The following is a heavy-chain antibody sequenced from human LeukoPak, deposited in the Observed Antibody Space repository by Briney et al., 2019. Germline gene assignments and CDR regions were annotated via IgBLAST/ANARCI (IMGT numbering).Heavy chain of an antibody. CDR3: AKGLAVSTSYFDS. V-gene: IGHV3-23*01. CDR1: GFTLSSHP. CDR2: IGAGGGAT. J-gene: IGHJ4*02. Sequence: PGGSLRLSCAASGFTLSSHPMSWVRQTPGKGLEWVSTIGAGGGATYYADSVKGRFTFSTDNSKNTLFLQMNSLKAEDTAVYYCAKGLAVSTSYFDSWGQGTLVTVSS. D-gene: IGHD6-19*01.